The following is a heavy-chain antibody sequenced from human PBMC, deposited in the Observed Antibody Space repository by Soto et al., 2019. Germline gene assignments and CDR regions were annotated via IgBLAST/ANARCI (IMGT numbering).Heavy chain of an antibody. CDR1: GYTXTSYA. CDR3: ARDLGVATTFDY. Sequence: SXKVSFKASGYTXTSYAMNLVRQAPGQRLEWMGWINAGNGNTKYSQKFQGRVTITRDTYASTAYMEMSSMRSEDTAVYYCARDLGVATTFDYWGQGTLVTVSS. CDR2: INAGNGNT. D-gene: IGHD2-15*01. V-gene: IGHV1-3*01. J-gene: IGHJ4*02.